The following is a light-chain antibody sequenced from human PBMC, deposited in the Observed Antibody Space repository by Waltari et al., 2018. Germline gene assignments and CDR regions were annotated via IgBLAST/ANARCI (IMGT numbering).Light chain of an antibody. CDR3: QQYNNWPYT. CDR1: QSVSSN. J-gene: IGKJ2*01. V-gene: IGKV3-15*01. Sequence: EIVMTQSPATLSVSPGERATLSCRASQSVSSNLAWYQQKPGQAPRLLIYGASTRATGIPARFRGSGSGTEFTLTISRLQSEDFAVYYCQQYNNWPYTFGQGTKLEIK. CDR2: GAS.